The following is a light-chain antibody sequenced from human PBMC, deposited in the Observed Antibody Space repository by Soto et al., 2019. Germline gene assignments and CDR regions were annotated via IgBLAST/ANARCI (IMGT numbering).Light chain of an antibody. CDR1: SSDVGRYNY. CDR2: EVN. V-gene: IGLV2-14*01. J-gene: IGLJ3*02. Sequence: QSALTQPASVSGSPGQSITISCTGTSSDVGRYNYVAWYQQYPGVAPKLLIYEVNYRPSGVSNRFSGSKSGNTASLTISGLQPEDEADYYCSSYTGATTLVVFGGGPKLTVL. CDR3: SSYTGATTLVV.